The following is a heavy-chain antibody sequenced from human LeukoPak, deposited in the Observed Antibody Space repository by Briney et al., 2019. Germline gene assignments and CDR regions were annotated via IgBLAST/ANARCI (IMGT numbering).Heavy chain of an antibody. CDR2: ISGSGGST. CDR1: GFTFSSYA. D-gene: IGHD6-13*01. V-gene: IGHV3-23*01. Sequence: GGSLRLSCAASGFTFSSYAMSWVRQAPGKGLEWVSAISGSGGSTYYADSVKGRFTISRDNAKNTLYLQMNSLRAEDTAVYYCARGLAAAAGNDYWGQGTLVTVSS. J-gene: IGHJ4*02. CDR3: ARGLAAAAGNDY.